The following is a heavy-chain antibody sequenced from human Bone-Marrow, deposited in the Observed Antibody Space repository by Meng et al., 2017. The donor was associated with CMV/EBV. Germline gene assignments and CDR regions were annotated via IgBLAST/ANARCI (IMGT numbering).Heavy chain of an antibody. CDR1: GGSISSSSYY. J-gene: IGHJ5*02. CDR3: ARQHWLGVAEDVITNWIDP. Sequence: SETLSLTCTVSGGSISSSSYYWGWIRQPPGKGLEWIGSIYYSGSTYYNPSLKSRVTISVDTAKDQFSLKLSSVTAADTAVYYCARQHWLGVAEDVITNWIDPWGQGTLVTVSS. CDR2: IYYSGST. V-gene: IGHV4-39*01. D-gene: IGHD3-9*01.